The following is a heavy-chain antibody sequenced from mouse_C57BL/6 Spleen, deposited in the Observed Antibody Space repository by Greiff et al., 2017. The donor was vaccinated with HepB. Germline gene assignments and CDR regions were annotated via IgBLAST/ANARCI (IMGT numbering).Heavy chain of an antibody. Sequence: VQLQQSGPELVKPGASVKISCKASGYAFSSSWMNWVKQRPGKGLEWIGRIYPGDGDTNYNGKFKGKATLTADKSSSTAYMQLSSLTSEDSAVYFCARGGYYGSSHYAMDYWGQGTSVTVSS. J-gene: IGHJ4*01. CDR3: ARGGYYGSSHYAMDY. D-gene: IGHD1-1*01. V-gene: IGHV1-82*01. CDR1: GYAFSSSW. CDR2: IYPGDGDT.